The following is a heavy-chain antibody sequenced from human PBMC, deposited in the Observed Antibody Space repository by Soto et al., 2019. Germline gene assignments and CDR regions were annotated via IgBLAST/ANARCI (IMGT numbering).Heavy chain of an antibody. J-gene: IGHJ4*02. V-gene: IGHV1-18*01. CDR3: ARVGGYSYGGVDY. CDR1: DYIFTNYG. D-gene: IGHD5-18*01. Sequence: ASVKVSCKASDYIFTNYGISWVRQAPGQGLEWMGWISTYHGNTNYAQKFQGRVTMTTDRLMTTAFMELSSLRSEDTAVYYCARVGGYSYGGVDYWGQGTLVTVSS. CDR2: ISTYHGNT.